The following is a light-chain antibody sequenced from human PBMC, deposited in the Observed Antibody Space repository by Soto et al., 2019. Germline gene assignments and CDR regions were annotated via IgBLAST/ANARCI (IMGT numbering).Light chain of an antibody. CDR1: RGHSSYA. J-gene: IGLJ2*01. CDR2: LNSDGSH. Sequence: QLVLTQSPSASASLGASVKLTCTLSRGHSSYAIAWHQQQPEKGPRYLMKLNSDGSHSKGDGIPDRFSGSSSGAERYLTISSLQSEEEADYYCQTWGTGIQVFGGGTKVTVL. V-gene: IGLV4-69*01. CDR3: QTWGTGIQV.